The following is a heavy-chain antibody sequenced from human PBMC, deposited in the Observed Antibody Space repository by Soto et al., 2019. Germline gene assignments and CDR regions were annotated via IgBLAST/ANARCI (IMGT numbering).Heavy chain of an antibody. Sequence: PGGSLRLSCAASGFTFSSYAMSWVRQAPGKGLEWVSAISGSGGSTYYADSVKGRFTISRDNSKNTLYLQMNSLRAEDTAVYYCAKDLSHRYYDSSGGYSPYYFDYWGQGTLVTVSS. CDR3: AKDLSHRYYDSSGGYSPYYFDY. CDR2: ISGSGGST. J-gene: IGHJ4*02. V-gene: IGHV3-23*01. CDR1: GFTFSSYA. D-gene: IGHD3-22*01.